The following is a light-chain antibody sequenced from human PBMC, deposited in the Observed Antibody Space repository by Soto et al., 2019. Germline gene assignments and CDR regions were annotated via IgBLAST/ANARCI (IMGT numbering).Light chain of an antibody. Sequence: QSVLTQPASVSGSPGQSITISCTGTSSDVGAYKYVSWYQQHPGKAPKVMIYEVSNRPSGVSNRFSGSKSGNTASLTISGLQAEDEADYFSSSYSSSSTLFVFGTGTKVTVL. CDR2: EVS. J-gene: IGLJ1*01. V-gene: IGLV2-14*01. CDR3: SSYSSSSTLFV. CDR1: SSDVGAYKY.